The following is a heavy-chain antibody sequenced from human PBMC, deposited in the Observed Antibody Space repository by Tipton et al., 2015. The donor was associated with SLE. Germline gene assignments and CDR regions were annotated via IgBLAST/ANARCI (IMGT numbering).Heavy chain of an antibody. Sequence: GLVKPSETLSLTCTVSGGSISSSSYYWGWIRQPPGKGLEWIGDINHGGDTNYNPSLKSRVTISSDTSKNQFSLKMTSVNAADTAVYYCATTAPDTRSWSTFDIWGQGTMVTVSS. CDR2: INHGGDT. V-gene: IGHV4-39*07. CDR1: GGSISSSSYY. J-gene: IGHJ3*02. D-gene: IGHD1-1*01. CDR3: ATTAPDTRSWSTFDI.